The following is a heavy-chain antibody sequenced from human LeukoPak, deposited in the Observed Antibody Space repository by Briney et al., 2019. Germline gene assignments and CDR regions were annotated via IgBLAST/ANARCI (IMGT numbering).Heavy chain of an antibody. Sequence: SETLSLTCTVSGGSISRHYWSWIRQPPGKGLEWIGYIYYSGSTNTNPSPKTRVSISVATPKNQLSLKLSAVTRPNPAAKSFPRALTSSTPPFDLWRRRTLVTV. CDR3: PRALTSSTPPFDL. CDR2: IYYSGST. CDR1: GGSISRHY. D-gene: IGHD2-21*02. J-gene: IGHJ4*02. V-gene: IGHV4-59*11.